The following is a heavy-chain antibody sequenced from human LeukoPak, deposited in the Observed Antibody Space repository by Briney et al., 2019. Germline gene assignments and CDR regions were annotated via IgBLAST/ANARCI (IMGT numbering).Heavy chain of an antibody. CDR2: IRRSGSPT. CDR3: VRDPDALDY. CDR1: GFTFSNYG. J-gene: IGHJ4*02. V-gene: IGHV3-48*02. Sequence: QPGGSLRLSCAASGFTFSNYGMSWVRQAPGKGLEWVSYIRRSGSPTYYADSVKGRFTISRDNAKNSLYLQMNRLRDEDTAVYYCVRDPDALDYWGPGTLVTVSS.